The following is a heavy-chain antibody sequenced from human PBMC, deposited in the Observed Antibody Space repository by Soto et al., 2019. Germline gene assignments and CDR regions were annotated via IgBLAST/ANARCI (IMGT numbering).Heavy chain of an antibody. D-gene: IGHD3-22*01. J-gene: IGHJ4*02. V-gene: IGHV4-30-4*01. CDR2: IYYTGNT. CDR3: ARANYDSSTYFLDY. CDR1: GATISGGDYY. Sequence: PSETLSLTCTLSGATISGGDYYWTWLRQPPGKGLEWIGSIYYTGNTYYNPSLQSRPIISVDPSENQFSLELSSTTAADTALNYCARANYDSSTYFLDYLGQRTLVIGYS.